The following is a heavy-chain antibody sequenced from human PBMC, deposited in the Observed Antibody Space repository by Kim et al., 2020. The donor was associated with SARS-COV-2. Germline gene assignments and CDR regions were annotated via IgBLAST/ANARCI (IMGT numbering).Heavy chain of an antibody. Sequence: SVKGRFTISRDNSKKPQYLQMNSLRAEDTAVYYCAKEVDTAMVTRSDLGYWGQGTLVTVSS. J-gene: IGHJ4*02. CDR3: AKEVDTAMVTRSDLGY. D-gene: IGHD5-18*01. V-gene: IGHV3-23*01.